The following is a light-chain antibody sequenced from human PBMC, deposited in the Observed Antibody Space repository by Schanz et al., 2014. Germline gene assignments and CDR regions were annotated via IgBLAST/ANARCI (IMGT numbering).Light chain of an antibody. CDR1: QSISTN. CDR3: QQYSEWPPLT. CDR2: GAS. Sequence: EIVLTQSPATLSVSPGQRGTLSCRASQSISTNLAWYQQKPGQAPRLLIYGASTRDTGVPARFSGSGSGTYFTLSISSLQSEDFAVYYCQQYSEWPPLTFGQGTKVEV. J-gene: IGKJ1*01. V-gene: IGKV3-15*01.